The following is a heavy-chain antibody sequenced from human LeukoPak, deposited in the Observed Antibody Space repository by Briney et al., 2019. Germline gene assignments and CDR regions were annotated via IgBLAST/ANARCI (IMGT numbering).Heavy chain of an antibody. CDR1: GFTFSSYA. V-gene: IGHV3-23*01. Sequence: GGSLRLSCAASGFTFSSYAMSWVRQAPGEGLEWVSAISGSGGSTYYADSVKGRFTISRDNAKNSLYLQMDSLRAEDAAVYYCARAGYCSRGICYSFDYWGQGTLVTVSS. J-gene: IGHJ4*02. CDR3: ARAGYCSRGICYSFDY. D-gene: IGHD2-15*01. CDR2: ISGSGGST.